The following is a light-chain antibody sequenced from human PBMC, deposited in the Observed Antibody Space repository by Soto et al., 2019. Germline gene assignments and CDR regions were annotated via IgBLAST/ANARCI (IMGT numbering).Light chain of an antibody. CDR2: DAS. CDR3: QQYDDLPIT. J-gene: IGKJ5*01. CDR1: QDISHF. Sequence: DIQMTQSPSSLFASVGDRVTITCRASQDISHFLNWYQQKPGKAPKLLIYDASNLQTGVPSRFSGRGSGTDFTFTISSLQPDDSGTCYCQQYDDLPITFGQGTRLEIK. V-gene: IGKV1-33*01.